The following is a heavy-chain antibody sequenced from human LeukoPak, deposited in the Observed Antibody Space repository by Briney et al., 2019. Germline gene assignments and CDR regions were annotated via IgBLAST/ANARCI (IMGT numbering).Heavy chain of an antibody. Sequence: GGSLRLSCAASGFTFSSYAMHWVRQAPGKGLEWVAVISYGGSNKYYADSVKGRFTISRDNSKNTLYLQMNSLRAEDTAVYYCARSLGDFDYWGQGTLVTVSS. CDR1: GFTFSSYA. D-gene: IGHD3-16*01. CDR2: ISYGGSNK. CDR3: ARSLGDFDY. V-gene: IGHV3-30-3*01. J-gene: IGHJ4*02.